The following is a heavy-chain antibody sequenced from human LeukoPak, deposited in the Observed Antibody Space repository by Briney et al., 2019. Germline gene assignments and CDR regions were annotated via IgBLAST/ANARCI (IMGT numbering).Heavy chain of an antibody. V-gene: IGHV3-21*01. Sequence: GGSLRLSCAASGFTFSSYSMNWVRQAPGKGLEWVSSISSSSSYIYYADSVKGRFTISRDNSKNTLYLQMNSLRAEDTAVYYCAKDPVFTHYDFWSGYWDYWGQGTLVTVSS. J-gene: IGHJ4*02. CDR2: ISSSSSYI. D-gene: IGHD3-3*01. CDR1: GFTFSSYS. CDR3: AKDPVFTHYDFWSGYWDY.